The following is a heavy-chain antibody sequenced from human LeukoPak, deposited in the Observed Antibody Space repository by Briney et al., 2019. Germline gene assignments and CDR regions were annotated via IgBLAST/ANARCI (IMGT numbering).Heavy chain of an antibody. CDR1: GGSISSYY. V-gene: IGHV4-4*09. Sequence: SETLSLTCTVSGGSISSYYWSWIRQPPGKGLEWIGYIYTSGSTNYNPSLKSRVTISVDTSKNQFSLKLSSVTAAGTAVYYCARTGGYSPDAFDIWGQGTMVTVSS. CDR3: ARTGGYSPDAFDI. CDR2: IYTSGST. J-gene: IGHJ3*02. D-gene: IGHD3-22*01.